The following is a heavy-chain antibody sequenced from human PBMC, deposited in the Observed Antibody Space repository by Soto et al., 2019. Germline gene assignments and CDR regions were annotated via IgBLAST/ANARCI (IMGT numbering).Heavy chain of an antibody. CDR1: GYNFANYW. CDR3: AGGPRDFWSGNYGMDV. D-gene: IGHD3-3*01. CDR2: FYPGNSDT. V-gene: IGHV5-51*01. J-gene: IGHJ6*02. Sequence: GESLKISCKGSGYNFANYWIGWVRQMPGKGLEWMGIFYPGNSDTRYSPSFQGQVTISADTSISTAYLEWGSLKASDTAMYYCAGGPRDFWSGNYGMDVWGQGTTVTVSS.